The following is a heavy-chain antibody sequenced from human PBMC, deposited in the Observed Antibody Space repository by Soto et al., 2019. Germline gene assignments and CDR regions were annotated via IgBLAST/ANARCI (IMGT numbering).Heavy chain of an antibody. Sequence: ASVKVSCKASGYTFTGYFMHWVRQAPGQGLEWMGWMNPNSGGTNYAQKFQGRVTMTRDTSISTAYMEMSRLRSDDTAVYYCARVDGSGGSCQWSGMDVWGQGTTVTVSS. J-gene: IGHJ6*02. D-gene: IGHD2-15*01. V-gene: IGHV1-2*02. CDR2: MNPNSGGT. CDR1: GYTFTGYF. CDR3: ARVDGSGGSCQWSGMDV.